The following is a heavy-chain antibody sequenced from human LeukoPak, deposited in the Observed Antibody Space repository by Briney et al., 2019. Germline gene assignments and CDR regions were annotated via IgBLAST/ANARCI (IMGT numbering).Heavy chain of an antibody. CDR1: GYTFTSYY. CDR3: ARDLNTHYYDSSGYPNY. V-gene: IGHV1-46*01. J-gene: IGHJ4*02. D-gene: IGHD3-22*01. Sequence: ASVKVSFKASGYTFTSYYMHWVRQAPGQGLEWMGIINPSGGSTSYAQKFQGRVTMTRDTSTSTVYMELSSLRSEDTAVYYCARDLNTHYYDSSGYPNYWGQGTLVTVSS. CDR2: INPSGGST.